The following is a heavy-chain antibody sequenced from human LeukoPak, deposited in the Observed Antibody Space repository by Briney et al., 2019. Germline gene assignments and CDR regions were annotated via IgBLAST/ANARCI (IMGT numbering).Heavy chain of an antibody. CDR1: GGSVSSEGFY. Sequence: SQTLSLTCSVSGGSVSSEGFYWSWIRQHPGKGLEWIAYIYHSGRTYFNPSLKSRLTISVDTSKNQFSMSLKSVTAADTAVYYCARVVTSSLYFFDYWGQGTLVSVSS. CDR3: ARVVTSSLYFFDY. CDR2: IYHSGRT. D-gene: IGHD2-21*02. J-gene: IGHJ4*02. V-gene: IGHV4-31*03.